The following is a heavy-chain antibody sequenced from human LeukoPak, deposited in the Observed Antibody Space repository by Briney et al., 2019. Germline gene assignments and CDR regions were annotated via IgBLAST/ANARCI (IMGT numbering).Heavy chain of an antibody. Sequence: PGGSLRLSCAASGFTFSSFPMHWVRQAPGKGLEWVAGTSYDGSNKYHADSVKGRFTISRDNSKNTLYLQMNSLRAEDTAVYYCAKVLTTVVTYDAFDIWGQGTMVTVSS. CDR2: TSYDGSNK. D-gene: IGHD4-23*01. CDR1: GFTFSSFP. V-gene: IGHV3-30-3*01. CDR3: AKVLTTVVTYDAFDI. J-gene: IGHJ3*02.